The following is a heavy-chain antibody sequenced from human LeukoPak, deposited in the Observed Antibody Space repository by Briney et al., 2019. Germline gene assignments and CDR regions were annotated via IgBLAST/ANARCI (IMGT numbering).Heavy chain of an antibody. Sequence: SGPTLVKPTQTLTLTCTFSGFSLSTSGVGVGWIRQPPGKALEWLALIYWNDDKRYSPSLKSRLTITKDTSKNQVVLTMTNMDPVDTATYYCAHSPVDSSSPATYYFDYWGQGTLVTVSS. CDR2: IYWNDDK. J-gene: IGHJ4*02. D-gene: IGHD6-6*01. CDR1: GFSLSTSGVG. V-gene: IGHV2-5*01. CDR3: AHSPVDSSSPATYYFDY.